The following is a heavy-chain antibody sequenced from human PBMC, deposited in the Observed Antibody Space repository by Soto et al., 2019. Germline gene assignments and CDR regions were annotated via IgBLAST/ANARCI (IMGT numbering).Heavy chain of an antibody. D-gene: IGHD3-3*01. J-gene: IGHJ6*02. Sequence: QVQLVQSGAEVKKPGSSVKVSCKASGGTFSTHAISWVRQAPGQGLEWLGGIIPTLGTPNYAQKCQGRVTVTADEYPSTAYMELSSLTSEDTAVYYCARAAFRSGYYGYYYGMDVWGQGTAVNV. V-gene: IGHV1-69*01. CDR3: ARAAFRSGYYGYYYGMDV. CDR1: GGTFSTHA. CDR2: IIPTLGTP.